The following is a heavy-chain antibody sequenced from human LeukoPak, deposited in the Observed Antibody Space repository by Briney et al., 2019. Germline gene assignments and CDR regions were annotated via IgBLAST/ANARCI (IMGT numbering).Heavy chain of an antibody. Sequence: SETLSLTCTVSGASISSQNYYWGWVRQPPGKGLEWIGSIHHSDGTYHNPSLKSRVTISVDTSKNQFSLKLISVTAADTAVYYCASVESLSGSYLQDWGQGTLVTVSS. J-gene: IGHJ4*02. CDR1: GASISSQNYY. D-gene: IGHD1-26*01. CDR3: ASVESLSGSYLQD. V-gene: IGHV4-39*07. CDR2: IHHSDGT.